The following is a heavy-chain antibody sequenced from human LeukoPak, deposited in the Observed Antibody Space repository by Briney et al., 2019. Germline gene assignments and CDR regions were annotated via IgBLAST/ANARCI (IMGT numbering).Heavy chain of an antibody. CDR3: ARVAAAGTFSLDY. D-gene: IGHD6-13*01. J-gene: IGHJ4*02. CDR1: GGSISSYY. CDR2: IYYSGST. V-gene: IGHV4-59*01. Sequence: SETLSLTYTVSGGSISSYYWSWIRQPPGKGLEWIGYIYYSGSTNYNPSLKSRVTISVDTSKNQFSLKLSSVTAADTAVYYCARVAAAGTFSLDYWGQGTLVTVSS.